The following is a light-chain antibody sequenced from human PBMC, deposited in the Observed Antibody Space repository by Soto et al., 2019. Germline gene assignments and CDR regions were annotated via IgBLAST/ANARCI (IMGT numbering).Light chain of an antibody. CDR3: QQYSERWT. V-gene: IGKV3-15*01. CDR2: GVS. CDR1: KSVNSN. Sequence: EVVMTQSPATLSVSPGERVTLSCRASKSVNSNLAWYQQKPGQPPRLLISGVSTRATGIPARFSGSGSGTEFTLTISSLQYEDFAVYFCQQYSERWTFGQGTKVEIK. J-gene: IGKJ1*01.